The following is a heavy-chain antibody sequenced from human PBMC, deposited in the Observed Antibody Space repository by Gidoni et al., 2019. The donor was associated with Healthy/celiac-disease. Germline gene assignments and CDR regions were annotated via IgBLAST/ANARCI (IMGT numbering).Heavy chain of an antibody. J-gene: IGHJ2*01. CDR3: ARSPYGDNWYFDL. CDR1: GFTFSSYG. D-gene: IGHD4-17*01. V-gene: IGHV3-33*01. CDR2: IWYDGSNK. Sequence: QVQRVASGGGVVQPGRSLRLSCAASGFTFSSYGMHWVRQAPGKGLEWVAVIWYDGSNKYYADSVKGRFTISRDNSKNTLYLQMNSLRAEDTAVYYCARSPYGDNWYFDLWGRGTLVTVSS.